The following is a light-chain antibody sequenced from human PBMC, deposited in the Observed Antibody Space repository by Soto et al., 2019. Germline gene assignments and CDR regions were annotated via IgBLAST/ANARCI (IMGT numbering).Light chain of an antibody. CDR2: EGS. CDR1: SSDVGSYNL. V-gene: IGLV2-23*01. Sequence: QSVLTQSASVSGSPGQSITISCTGTSSDVGSYNLVSWYQHHPGKAPKLMIYEGSKRPSGVSNRFSGSKSGNTASLTISGLQAEDEADYYCAAWDDSLNVLFGGGTKLTVL. J-gene: IGLJ2*01. CDR3: AAWDDSLNVL.